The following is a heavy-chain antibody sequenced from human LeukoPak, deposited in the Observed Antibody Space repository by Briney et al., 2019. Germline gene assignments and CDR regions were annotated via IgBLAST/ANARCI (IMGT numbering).Heavy chain of an antibody. J-gene: IGHJ4*02. CDR1: GGTFSSYA. Sequence: GASVKVSCKASGGTFSSYAISWVRQAPGQGLEWMGRIIPILGIANYAQKFQGRVTITADKSTSTAYMELSSLRSEDTAVYYCARRGLFFGYFDYWGQGTLVTVSS. V-gene: IGHV1-69*04. CDR2: IIPILGIA. CDR3: ARRGLFFGYFDY. D-gene: IGHD3-10*01.